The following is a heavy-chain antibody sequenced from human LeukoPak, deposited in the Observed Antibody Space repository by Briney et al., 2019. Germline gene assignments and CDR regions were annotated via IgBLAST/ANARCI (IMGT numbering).Heavy chain of an antibody. CDR2: IYPGDPNTNT. V-gene: IGHV5-51*01. CDR1: GYSFTTYW. Sequence: GESLKISCRGFGYSFTTYWIGWVRQVPGKGLEWMGIIYPGDPNTNTRYSPSFQGQVTISVDKSINTAYLQWGSLKASDTAIYYCARHLSLSDTSSCFDFWGRGTLVTVSP. D-gene: IGHD6-13*01. CDR3: ARHLSLSDTSSCFDF. J-gene: IGHJ5*01.